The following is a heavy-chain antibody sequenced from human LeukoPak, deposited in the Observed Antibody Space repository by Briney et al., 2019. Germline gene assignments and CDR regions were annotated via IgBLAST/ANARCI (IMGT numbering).Heavy chain of an antibody. CDR3: ARDASDIVVVVAATQGNAFDI. CDR1: GYTFTGYY. Sequence: ASVKVSCKASGYTFTGYYMHWVRQAPGQGLEWMGWINPNSGGTNYAQKLQGRVTMTTDTSTSTAYMELRSLRSDDTAVYYCARDASDIVVVVAATQGNAFDIWGQGTMVTVSS. V-gene: IGHV1-2*02. CDR2: INPNSGGT. D-gene: IGHD2-15*01. J-gene: IGHJ3*02.